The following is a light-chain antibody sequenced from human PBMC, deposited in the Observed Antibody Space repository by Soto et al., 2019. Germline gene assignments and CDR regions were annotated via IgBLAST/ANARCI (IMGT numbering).Light chain of an antibody. CDR2: ATS. V-gene: IGKV1-27*01. Sequence: DVQMTQSPSSLSVSVGDRVTITCRASQGISNRLAWYQQKPGKVPKLLIYATSTLLSGVPSRFSGGGSGTDFTLTISSLQPDDGAPRYWQKSNNARPAGTFSVRTTVESK. CDR1: QGISNR. J-gene: IGKJ4*01. CDR3: QKSNNARPAGT.